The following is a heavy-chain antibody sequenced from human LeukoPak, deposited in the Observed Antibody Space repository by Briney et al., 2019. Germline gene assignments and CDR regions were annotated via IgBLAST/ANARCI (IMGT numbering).Heavy chain of an antibody. J-gene: IGHJ5*02. CDR2: ISSSSSYI. Sequence: NPGGSLRLSCAASGFTLSSYAMNWVRQAPGKGLEWVPSISSSSSYIYYADSVKGRFTISRDNAKNSLYLQMNSLRAEDTAVYYCARDGGYCSSTSCYRRYNWFDPWGQGTLVTVSS. CDR3: ARDGGYCSSTSCYRRYNWFDP. CDR1: GFTLSSYA. D-gene: IGHD2-2*01. V-gene: IGHV3-21*01.